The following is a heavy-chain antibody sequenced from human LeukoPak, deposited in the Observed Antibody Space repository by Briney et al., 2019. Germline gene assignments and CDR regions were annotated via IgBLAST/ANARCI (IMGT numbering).Heavy chain of an antibody. CDR1: AFTFSRYG. J-gene: IGHJ4*02. D-gene: IGHD3-10*01. V-gene: IGHV3-30*02. CDR3: AKDLTSYYYGSGTTADY. CDR2: IRYDGSNK. Sequence: QSGGSLRLSCAASAFTFSRYGMHWVRQAPGKGLEWVAFIRYDGSNKYYADSVKGRFTISRDNSKNTLYLQMNSLRAEDTAVYYCAKDLTSYYYGSGTTADYWGQGTLVTVSS.